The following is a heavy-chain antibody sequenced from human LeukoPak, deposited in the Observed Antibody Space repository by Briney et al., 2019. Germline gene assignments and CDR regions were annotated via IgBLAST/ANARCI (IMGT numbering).Heavy chain of an antibody. CDR1: GFTFSHYA. CDR2: IKNKGATT. D-gene: IGHD6-19*01. CDR3: AKVYHDSGCLIDY. J-gene: IGHJ4*02. Sequence: GGSLRLSCAASGFTFSHYAMTWVRQAPGKGLEWVSTIKNKGATTAYADSVKGRFTISRDNSKKTLYLQMNSLRAEDTAVYYCAKVYHDSGCLIDYWGQGTLVTVSS. V-gene: IGHV3-23*01.